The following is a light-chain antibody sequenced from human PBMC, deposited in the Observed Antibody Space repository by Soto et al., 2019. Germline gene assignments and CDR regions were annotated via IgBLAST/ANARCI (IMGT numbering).Light chain of an antibody. CDR3: QQYNNWPLT. V-gene: IGKV3-15*01. Sequence: IVMTQSPATLSVSPGERATLSCRASPSISSDLAWYQPKPGQSPRLLIYGTSTRATDIPARFSGSGSGTEFTLTISSLQSEDSAVYYCQQYNNWPLTFGPGTKVDI. CDR1: PSISSD. J-gene: IGKJ3*01. CDR2: GTS.